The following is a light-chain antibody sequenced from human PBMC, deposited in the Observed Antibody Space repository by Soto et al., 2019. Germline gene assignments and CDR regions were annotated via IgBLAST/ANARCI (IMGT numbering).Light chain of an antibody. Sequence: EIVMTQSPATLSVSPGERATLSCRASQSVSSDLAWYQQKPGQAPRLLIYGASTRDTAIPATFSGSGSGTEFTLTISSLQSEDFAIYYCQQYNNWPLTFGQGTRLENK. CDR3: QQYNNWPLT. CDR1: QSVSSD. CDR2: GAS. J-gene: IGKJ5*01. V-gene: IGKV3-15*01.